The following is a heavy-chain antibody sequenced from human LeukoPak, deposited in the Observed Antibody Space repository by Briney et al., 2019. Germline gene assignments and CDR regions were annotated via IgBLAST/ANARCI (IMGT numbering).Heavy chain of an antibody. CDR1: EFAFSSYS. D-gene: IGHD2-15*01. CDR2: ISSSGDFI. V-gene: IGHV3-21*01. CDR3: ARSLKWYCSGGSCYSAPSTSDFNWFDP. Sequence: TGGSLELSCAASEFAFSSYSMSWVRPAPGKGLQWVSSISSSGDFISYAGSLKGRFTISRDNARNSLYLQMNSLRAEDTAMYFCARSLKWYCSGGSCYSAPSTSDFNWFDPWGQGTLVTVSS. J-gene: IGHJ5*02.